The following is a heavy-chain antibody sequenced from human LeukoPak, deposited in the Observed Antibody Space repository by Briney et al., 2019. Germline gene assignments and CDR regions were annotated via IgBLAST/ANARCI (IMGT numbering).Heavy chain of an antibody. CDR2: IWYDGSNK. CDR1: GFTFSSYG. D-gene: IGHD6-6*01. J-gene: IGHJ4*02. CDR3: ARDAARWAGSFDY. Sequence: PGGSLRLSCAASGFTFSSYGVHWVRQAPGKGLEWVAVIWYDGSNKYYADSVKGRFTISRDNSKNTLYLQMNSLRAEDTAVYYCARDAARWAGSFDYWGQGTLVTVSS. V-gene: IGHV3-33*01.